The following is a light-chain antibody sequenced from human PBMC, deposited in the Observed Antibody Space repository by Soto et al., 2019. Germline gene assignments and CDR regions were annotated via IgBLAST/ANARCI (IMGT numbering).Light chain of an antibody. CDR2: AAS. V-gene: IGKV1-39*01. Sequence: DIQMTQSPSSLSASVGDRVTITCRASQSISSYLNWYQQKPGKAPKLLIFAASSLQSGVPSSFSGSASGTDFTLTISSLQPEDFATYYCQQSYSTPPTFGQGTKVEIK. CDR1: QSISSY. J-gene: IGKJ1*01. CDR3: QQSYSTPPT.